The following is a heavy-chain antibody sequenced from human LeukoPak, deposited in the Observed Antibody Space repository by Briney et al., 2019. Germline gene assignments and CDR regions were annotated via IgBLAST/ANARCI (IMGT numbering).Heavy chain of an antibody. Sequence: ASVKVSCKVSGYTLTELSMHWVRQAPGIGLEWMGGFHPEDGETIYAQKFQGRVTMTEDTSTDTAYMELSSLRSEDTAVFFCAPKTAYDILTGYHRPFGYWGQGTLVTVSS. CDR3: APKTAYDILTGYHRPFGY. CDR2: FHPEDGET. J-gene: IGHJ4*02. V-gene: IGHV1-24*01. D-gene: IGHD3-9*01. CDR1: GYTLTELS.